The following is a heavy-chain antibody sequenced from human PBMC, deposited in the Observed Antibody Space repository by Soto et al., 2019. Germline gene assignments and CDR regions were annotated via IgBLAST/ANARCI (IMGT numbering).Heavy chain of an antibody. Sequence: PSETLSLTCAVYGGSFSGYYWSWIRQPPGKGLEWIGEINHSGSTNYNPSLKSRVTISVDTSKNQFSLKLNSVTAADTAVYYCARSSRVDYWGQGTLVTVSS. CDR1: GGSFSGYY. CDR2: INHSGST. D-gene: IGHD6-13*01. J-gene: IGHJ4*02. V-gene: IGHV4-34*01. CDR3: ARSSRVDY.